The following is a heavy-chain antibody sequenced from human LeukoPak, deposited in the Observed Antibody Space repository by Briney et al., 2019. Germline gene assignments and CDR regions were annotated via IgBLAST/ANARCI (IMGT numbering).Heavy chain of an antibody. D-gene: IGHD3-9*01. Sequence: KPSETLSLTCAVYGGSFSGYYWSWIRQPPGKGLEWIGEINHSGSTNYNPSLKSRVTISVDTSKNQFSLKLSSVTAADTAVYYCARDAYDILTGYYRDYWGQGTLVTVSS. CDR2: INHSGST. J-gene: IGHJ4*02. V-gene: IGHV4-34*01. CDR3: ARDAYDILTGYYRDY. CDR1: GGSFSGYY.